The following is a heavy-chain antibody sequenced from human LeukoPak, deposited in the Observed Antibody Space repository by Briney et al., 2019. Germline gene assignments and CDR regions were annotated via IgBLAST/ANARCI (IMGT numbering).Heavy chain of an antibody. D-gene: IGHD2-2*01. Sequence: SETLSLTCTVSGGSISSGSYYWSWIRQHPGKGLEWIGYIYYSGSTYYNPSLKSRVTISVDTSKIQFSLKLSFVTAADTAVYYCAYCSSTSCDYWGQGTLVTVSS. J-gene: IGHJ4*02. CDR1: GGSISSGSYY. CDR2: IYYSGST. V-gene: IGHV4-31*03. CDR3: AYCSSTSCDY.